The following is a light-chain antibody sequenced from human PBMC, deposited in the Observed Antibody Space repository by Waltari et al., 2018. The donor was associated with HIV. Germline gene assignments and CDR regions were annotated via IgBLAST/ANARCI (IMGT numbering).Light chain of an antibody. CDR2: SNT. Sequence: QSVLTQPPSASGTPGQRVTISCSGSSSNIGSNTVNWYQQLPGTAPKLLIYSNTQRPAGVPDRFAGSKSGTSASLAISGLQSEDEAYYYCAAWDDSLNGWVFGGGTKLTVL. CDR3: AAWDDSLNGWV. V-gene: IGLV1-44*01. J-gene: IGLJ3*02. CDR1: SSNIGSNT.